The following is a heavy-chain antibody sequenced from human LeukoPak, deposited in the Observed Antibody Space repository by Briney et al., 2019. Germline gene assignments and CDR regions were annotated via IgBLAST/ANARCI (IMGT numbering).Heavy chain of an antibody. CDR1: GFNFTISW. Sequence: GGSPRLSCVASGFNFTISWMSWVRQAPGRGLEWVANINQDGSERYYVDSVKGRFTISRDNAKNSMSLQMDSLTVEDTAAYHCLFGMDVWGQGTTVIVSS. V-gene: IGHV3-7*01. CDR3: LFGMDV. J-gene: IGHJ6*02. CDR2: INQDGSER.